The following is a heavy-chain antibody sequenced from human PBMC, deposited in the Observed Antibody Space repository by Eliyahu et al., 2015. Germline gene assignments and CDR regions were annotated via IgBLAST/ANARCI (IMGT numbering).Heavy chain of an antibody. J-gene: IGHJ5*02. CDR2: INHSGST. CDR1: GGSFSGXY. D-gene: IGHD6-13*01. Sequence: QVQLQQWGAGLLKPSETLSLTCAVYGGSFSGXYWSWIRQPPGKGLEWIGEINHSGSTNYNPSLKSRVTISVDTSKNQFSLKLSSVTAADTAVYYCARGHITGXSSSWYAPKFDPWGQGTLVTVSS. CDR3: ARGHITGXSSSWYAPKFDP. V-gene: IGHV4-34*01.